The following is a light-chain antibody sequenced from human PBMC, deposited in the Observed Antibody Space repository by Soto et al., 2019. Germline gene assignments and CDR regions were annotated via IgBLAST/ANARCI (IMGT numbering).Light chain of an antibody. CDR2: GAS. CDR3: QQYNNWPPRIT. CDR1: QRISTT. J-gene: IGKJ5*01. V-gene: IGKV3-15*01. Sequence: EIVMTQSPATLSVSPGERATLSCWASQRISTTLAWYQQKPGQAPRLLIYGASTRATGLPARFSGSGSGTEFTLTISSLQSEDFAVYYCQQYNNWPPRITFGQGTRLEIK.